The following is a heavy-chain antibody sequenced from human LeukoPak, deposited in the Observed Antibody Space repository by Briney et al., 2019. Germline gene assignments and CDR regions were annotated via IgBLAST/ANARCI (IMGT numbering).Heavy chain of an antibody. J-gene: IGHJ4*02. CDR2: INHSGST. CDR3: ARGEGDIVVVPAAPQYYFDY. CDR1: GGSFSGYY. D-gene: IGHD2-2*01. V-gene: IGHV4-34*01. Sequence: SETLSLTCAVYGGSFSGYYWSWIRQPPGKRLEWIGEINHSGSTNYNPSLKSRVTISVDTSKNQFSLKLSSVTAADTAVYYCARGEGDIVVVPAAPQYYFDYWGQGTLVTVSS.